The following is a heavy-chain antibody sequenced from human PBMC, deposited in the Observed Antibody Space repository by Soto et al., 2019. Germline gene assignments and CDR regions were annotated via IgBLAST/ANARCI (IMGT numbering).Heavy chain of an antibody. J-gene: IGHJ4*02. V-gene: IGHV6-1*01. CDR3: ARECGDSIIGYLDY. CDR2: TYYRSKWNN. Sequence: SPTLSLTCAISGDSVPSNSAAWNWVRQSPSRGLEWLGRTYYRSKWNNDYAVSVKRRITINPDTSKNQFSLQLNSVTPEDTAVYYCARECGDSIIGYLDYGGQGTLVTVSS. D-gene: IGHD2-15*01. CDR1: GDSVPSNSAA.